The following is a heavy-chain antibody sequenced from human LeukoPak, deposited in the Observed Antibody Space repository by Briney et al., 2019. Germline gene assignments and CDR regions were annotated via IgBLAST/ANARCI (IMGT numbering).Heavy chain of an antibody. CDR1: GFTVSSNY. CDR2: ISGSGVNT. D-gene: IGHD2-2*01. CDR3: AKGSVPVVAMNAFEI. Sequence: HPGGSLRLSCAASGFTVSSNYMSWVRQAPGKGLEWVSVISGSGVNTYYADSVKGRFTISRDNSKNTLFLQMNSLRAEDTAVYYCAKGSVPVVAMNAFEIWGQGTMVTVSS. J-gene: IGHJ3*02. V-gene: IGHV3-23*01.